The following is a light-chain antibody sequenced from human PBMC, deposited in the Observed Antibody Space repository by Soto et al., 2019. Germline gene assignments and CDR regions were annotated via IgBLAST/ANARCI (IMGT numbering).Light chain of an antibody. CDR1: QTISTW. J-gene: IGKJ4*01. Sequence: DVRVTQSPSTLSAYVGDRVTITCRASQTISTWLAWHQQKPGKAPKLLIYDASSLESGVPSRFSGSGSGTEFTLTISSLQPEDFATYYCQQYNSYSPLPVGGGAKADIK. CDR2: DAS. V-gene: IGKV1-5*01. CDR3: QQYNSYSPLP.